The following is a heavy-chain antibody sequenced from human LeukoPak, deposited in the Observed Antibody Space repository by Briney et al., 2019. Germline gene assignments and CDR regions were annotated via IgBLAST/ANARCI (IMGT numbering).Heavy chain of an antibody. Sequence: SETLSLTCTVSGGSLSSSSYYWSWIRQPPGKGLEWIGYIYYSGSTNYNPSLKSRVTISVDTSKNHFSLKLSSVTAADTAVYYCARGVTTLDYWGQGTLVTVSS. V-gene: IGHV4-61*03. CDR1: GGSLSSSSYY. J-gene: IGHJ4*02. D-gene: IGHD4-11*01. CDR3: ARGVTTLDY. CDR2: IYYSGST.